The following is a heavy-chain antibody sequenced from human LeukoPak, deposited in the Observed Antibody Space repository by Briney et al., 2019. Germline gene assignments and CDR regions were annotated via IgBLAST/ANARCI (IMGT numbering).Heavy chain of an antibody. J-gene: IGHJ4*02. CDR1: GFTFNNYT. CDR3: SRLRGYSYGYADY. V-gene: IGHV3-21*01. D-gene: IGHD5-18*01. Sequence: GGSLRLSCAASGFTFNNYTMNWVRQAPGKGLEWVSSISSSSSYIYYADSVKGRFTISRDNAKNSLFLQMNSLRAEDTAVYYCSRLRGYSYGYADYWGQGTLVTVSS. CDR2: ISSSSSYI.